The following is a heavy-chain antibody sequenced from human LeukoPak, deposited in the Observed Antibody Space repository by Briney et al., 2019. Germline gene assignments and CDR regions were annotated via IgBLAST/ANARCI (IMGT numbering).Heavy chain of an antibody. CDR3: AKESLDTEQRNYNYYGLDV. D-gene: IGHD1-1*01. Sequence: GGSLRLSCAASGFTLRYYGLHWVRQAPGKGLEWVAFISYDGSKKRYADSVEDRFTISRDNSRNRLYVQVNSLRAEDTAVYYCAKESLDTEQRNYNYYGLDVWGQGTTVTVSS. CDR2: ISYDGSKK. V-gene: IGHV3-30*18. J-gene: IGHJ6*02. CDR1: GFTLRYYG.